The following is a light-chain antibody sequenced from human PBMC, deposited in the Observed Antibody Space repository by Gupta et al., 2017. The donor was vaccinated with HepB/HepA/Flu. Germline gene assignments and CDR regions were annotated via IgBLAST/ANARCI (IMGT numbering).Light chain of an antibody. CDR3: CSYAGTYTYVV. CDR2: DVR. V-gene: IGLV2-11*01. Sequence: QSALTQPRSVSGYPGQSVTLSFTATSSDVGSYNFLSWYQQHPGKAPKLMIYDVRKRPSGVPDRFSASKSGNTAALTISGLQAEDEADYYCCSYAGTYTYVVLGGGTKLTVL. J-gene: IGLJ2*01. CDR1: SSDVGSYNF.